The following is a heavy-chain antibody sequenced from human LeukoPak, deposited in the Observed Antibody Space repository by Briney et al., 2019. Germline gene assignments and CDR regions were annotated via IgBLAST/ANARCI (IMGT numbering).Heavy chain of an antibody. Sequence: SETLSLTCTVSGGSIGSSSYYWGWIRQPPGKGLEWIGRIYYSRSTSYNPSLKSPVTISVDTSKNQFSLKLSSVTAADTAVYYCASMDFWSASHLDYWGQGTLVTVSS. CDR2: IYYSRST. D-gene: IGHD3-3*01. V-gene: IGHV4-39*01. CDR3: ASMDFWSASHLDY. CDR1: GGSIGSSSYY. J-gene: IGHJ4*02.